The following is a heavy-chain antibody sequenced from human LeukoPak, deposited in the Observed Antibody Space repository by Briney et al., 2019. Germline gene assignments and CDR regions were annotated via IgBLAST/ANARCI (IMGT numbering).Heavy chain of an antibody. CDR1: GLSFGDYT. CDR3: ARDAVLRNIAAAGYFDY. Sequence: GGSLRLSCEASGLSFGDYTMHGVRHAPGKGLEWGSLISRTGAATKYADSVRGRFTVSRDNSKSSLYLQMNSLRAEDTALYYCARDAVLRNIAAAGYFDYWGQGTLVTVSS. D-gene: IGHD6-13*01. V-gene: IGHV3-43*01. CDR2: ISRTGAAT. J-gene: IGHJ4*02.